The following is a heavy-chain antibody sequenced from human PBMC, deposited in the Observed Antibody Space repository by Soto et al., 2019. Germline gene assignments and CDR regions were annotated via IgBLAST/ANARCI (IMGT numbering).Heavy chain of an antibody. V-gene: IGHV1-46*01. CDR2: INPSGGST. CDR1: GYTFTSYY. Sequence: GASVKVSCKASGYTFTSYYMHWVRQAPGQGLEWMGIINPSGGSTSYAQKFQGRVTMTRDTSTSTVYMELSSLRCEDTAVYYCARDLGSGTYYDILTGYYRGHGMDVWGQGTTVTVSS. D-gene: IGHD3-9*01. CDR3: ARDLGSGTYYDILTGYYRGHGMDV. J-gene: IGHJ6*02.